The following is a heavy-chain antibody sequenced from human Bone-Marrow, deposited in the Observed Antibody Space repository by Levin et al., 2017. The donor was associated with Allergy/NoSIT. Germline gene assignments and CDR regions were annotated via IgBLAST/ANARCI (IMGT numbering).Heavy chain of an antibody. V-gene: IGHV6-1*01. Sequence: SQTLSLTCAISGDSVSSNSAAWNWLRQSPSRGLEWLGRTYYRSKWYNDYAVSVKSRITINPDTSKNQFYLQLNSVTPEDTAVYYCARSRYYDSSGYYNRNYYYYGMDVWGQGTTVTVSS. J-gene: IGHJ6*02. CDR3: ARSRYYDSSGYYNRNYYYYGMDV. D-gene: IGHD3-22*01. CDR1: GDSVSSNSAA. CDR2: TYYRSKWYN.